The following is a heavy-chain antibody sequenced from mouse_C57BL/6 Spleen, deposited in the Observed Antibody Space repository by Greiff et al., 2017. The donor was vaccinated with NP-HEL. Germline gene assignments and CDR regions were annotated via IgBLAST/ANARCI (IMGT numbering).Heavy chain of an antibody. J-gene: IGHJ2*01. V-gene: IGHV1-64*01. Sequence: QVQLQQPGAELVKPGASVKLSCKASGYTFTSYWMYWVKQRPGQGLEWIGMIHPNSGSTNYNEKFKSKATLTVDKSSSTAYMQLSSLTSEDSAVYYCARRDGSSFYFDYWGQGTTLTVSS. CDR3: ARRDGSSFYFDY. CDR2: IHPNSGST. D-gene: IGHD1-1*01. CDR1: GYTFTSYW.